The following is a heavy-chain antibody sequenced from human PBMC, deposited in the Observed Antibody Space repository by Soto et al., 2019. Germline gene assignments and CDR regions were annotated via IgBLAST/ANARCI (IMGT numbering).Heavy chain of an antibody. J-gene: IGHJ4*02. CDR1: GFTFSSYG. V-gene: IGHV3-33*01. D-gene: IGHD2-8*01. Sequence: QVQLVESGGGVVQPGRSLRLSCAASGFTFSSYGMHWVRQALGKGLEWVAVIWYDGSNKYYADSVKGRFTISRDNSKNTLYLQMNSLRAEDTAVYYCARDYCTNGVCLVDWGQGTLVTVSS. CDR3: ARDYCTNGVCLVD. CDR2: IWYDGSNK.